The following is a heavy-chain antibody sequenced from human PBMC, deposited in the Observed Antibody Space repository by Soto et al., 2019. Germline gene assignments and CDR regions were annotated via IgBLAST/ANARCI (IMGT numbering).Heavy chain of an antibody. J-gene: IGHJ4*02. CDR2: ISGSGGST. Sequence: GGSLRLSCAASGFTFSSYAMSWVRQAPGKGLEWVSAISGSGGSTYYADSVKGRFTISRDNSKNTLYLQMNSLRAEDTAVYYCAKTRGYSYGYDAVGGYWGQGTLVTVSS. CDR3: AKTRGYSYGYDAVGGY. CDR1: GFTFSSYA. D-gene: IGHD5-18*01. V-gene: IGHV3-23*01.